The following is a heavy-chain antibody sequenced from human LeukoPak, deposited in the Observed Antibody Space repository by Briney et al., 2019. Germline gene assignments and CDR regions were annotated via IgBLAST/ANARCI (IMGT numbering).Heavy chain of an antibody. Sequence: GGSLRLSCAASGFTFSNYWMTWVRQAPGKGLEWVANINRDGSERYYVDSVKGRFTISRDDAKSSLYLEMNSLRAEDTAVYYCARRNAMDVWGQGTTVIVFS. J-gene: IGHJ6*02. CDR2: INRDGSER. CDR1: GFTFSNYW. V-gene: IGHV3-7*03. CDR3: ARRNAMDV.